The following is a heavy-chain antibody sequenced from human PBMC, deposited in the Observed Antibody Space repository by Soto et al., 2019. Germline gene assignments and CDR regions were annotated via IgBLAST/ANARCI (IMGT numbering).Heavy chain of an antibody. J-gene: IGHJ4*02. CDR2: IYYSGST. CDR3: ARGFNYYGSGSPLPPDY. CDR1: GGSISSYY. V-gene: IGHV4-59*01. D-gene: IGHD3-10*01. Sequence: SETLSLTCTVSGGSISSYYWSWIRQPPGKGLEWIGYIYYSGSTNYNPSLKSRVTISVDTSKNQFSLKLSSVTAADTAVYYCARGFNYYGSGSPLPPDYWGQGTLVTVSS.